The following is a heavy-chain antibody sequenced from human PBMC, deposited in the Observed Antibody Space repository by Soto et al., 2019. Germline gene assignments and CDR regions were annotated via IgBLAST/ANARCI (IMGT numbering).Heavy chain of an antibody. CDR3: AKEVGDTAMVTPVDY. V-gene: IGHV3-23*01. Sequence: EVQLLESGGGLVQPGGSLRLSCAASGFPFSSYAMSWVRQAPGKGLEWVSAVSGSGGSTYYADSVKARFTISRDNSKNTLYLQMNSLRAEDTAVYYCAKEVGDTAMVTPVDYWGQGTLVTVSS. J-gene: IGHJ4*02. D-gene: IGHD5-18*01. CDR2: VSGSGGST. CDR1: GFPFSSYA.